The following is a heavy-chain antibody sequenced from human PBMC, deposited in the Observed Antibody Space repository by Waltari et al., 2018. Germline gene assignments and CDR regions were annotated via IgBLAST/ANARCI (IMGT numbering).Heavy chain of an antibody. CDR1: GYTFTSYG. J-gene: IGHJ3*01. V-gene: IGHV1-2*02. Sequence: QVQLVQSGAEVKKPGASVKVSCKASGYTFTSYGISWVRQAPGQGLEWMGWINPNSGGTNYAQKFQGRVTMTRDTSISTAYMELSRLRSDDTAVYYCARVIREVIPTSAFGFWGQGTLVTVSS. CDR3: ARVIREVIPTSAFGF. D-gene: IGHD3-16*02. CDR2: INPNSGGT.